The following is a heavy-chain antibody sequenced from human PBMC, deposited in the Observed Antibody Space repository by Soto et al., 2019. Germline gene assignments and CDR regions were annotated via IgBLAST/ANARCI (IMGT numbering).Heavy chain of an antibody. D-gene: IGHD2-21*02. CDR2: IYWDGDK. Sequence: SGPKLEHHTQTLTLTCTLSGFSLNTGGLGVGWIRQPPGKALEWLALIYWDGDKRYSPSLQSRLSITKDTSNNQVVLTMTNMDPVDTATYYCVHSRCGGDCLRSYSSHYYYGMDVWGQGNTVTVSS. CDR1: GFSLNTGGLG. V-gene: IGHV2-5*02. CDR3: VHSRCGGDCLRSYSSHYYYGMDV. J-gene: IGHJ6*02.